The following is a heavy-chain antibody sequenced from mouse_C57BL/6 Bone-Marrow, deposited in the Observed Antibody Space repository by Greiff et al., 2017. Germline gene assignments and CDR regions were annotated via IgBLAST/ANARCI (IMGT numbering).Heavy chain of an antibody. J-gene: IGHJ4*01. V-gene: IGHV1-15*01. Sequence: VQRVESGAELVRPGASVTLSCKASGYTFPDYEMHWVKQTPVHGLEWIGAIDPETGGTAYNQKFKGKAILTADKSSSTAYMELRSLTSEDSAVYYCTPNWEDYAMDYWGQGTSVTVSS. CDR1: GYTFPDYE. CDR3: TPNWEDYAMDY. CDR2: IDPETGGT. D-gene: IGHD4-1*01.